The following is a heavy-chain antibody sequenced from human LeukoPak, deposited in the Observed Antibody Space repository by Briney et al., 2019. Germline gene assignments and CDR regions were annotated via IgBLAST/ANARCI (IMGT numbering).Heavy chain of an antibody. V-gene: IGHV3-21*01. J-gene: IGHJ4*02. D-gene: IGHD4-17*01. CDR2: ITSGSVYI. CDR1: GFTFSRFS. CDR3: ARDRDYAFDY. Sequence: GGSLRLSCAASGFTFSRFSMNWVRQAPGKGLEWVSSITSGSVYIYYADSVKGRFTISRDNTKNSLYLQLTSLRAEDTAVYYCARDRDYAFDYWGQGTLVTVSS.